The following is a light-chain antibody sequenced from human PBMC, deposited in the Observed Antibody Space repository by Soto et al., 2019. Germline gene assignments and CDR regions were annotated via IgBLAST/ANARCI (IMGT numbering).Light chain of an antibody. CDR1: QSVSSY. V-gene: IGKV3-11*01. Sequence: EVVLTQSTATLSFSPGERATLSCRASQSVSSYLAWYQQKPGQAPRLLIYDASNRATGIPARFSGIVSGTQFTLTINSLQSADFAVYYGQQYENWPPFTFCQGTRLEIK. CDR2: DAS. J-gene: IGKJ5*01. CDR3: QQYENWPPFT.